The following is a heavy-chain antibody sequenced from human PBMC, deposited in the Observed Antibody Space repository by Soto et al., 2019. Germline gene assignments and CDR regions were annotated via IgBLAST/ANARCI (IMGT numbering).Heavy chain of an antibody. CDR1: GVTFSSET. D-gene: IGHD3-10*01. J-gene: IGHJ5*02. Sequence: QVQLVQSGADVKKPGSSVKVSCQASGVTFSSETLGWVRQAPGQGLEGVGGVIPLVGTASYAQKLQGRVTITADESTSTVYMELSSLRSDDTAVYFCATELGENPASPFNAWGQGTLVTVSS. CDR2: VIPLVGTA. CDR3: ATELGENPASPFNA. V-gene: IGHV1-69*01.